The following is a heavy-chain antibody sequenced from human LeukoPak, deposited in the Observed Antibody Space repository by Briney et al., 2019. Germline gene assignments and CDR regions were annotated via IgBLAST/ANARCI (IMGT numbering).Heavy chain of an antibody. V-gene: IGHV1-8*02. D-gene: IGHD3-10*01. CDR2: MNPNSGNT. CDR1: GYTFTGYY. Sequence: PSASVKVSCKASGYTFTGYYMHWVRQAPGQGLEWMGWMNPNSGNTGFAQKFQGRVTMTRNTSISTAYMELSSLRSEDTAVYYCARGSVIWFGEFGGMDVWGQGTTVTVSS. CDR3: ARGSVIWFGEFGGMDV. J-gene: IGHJ6*02.